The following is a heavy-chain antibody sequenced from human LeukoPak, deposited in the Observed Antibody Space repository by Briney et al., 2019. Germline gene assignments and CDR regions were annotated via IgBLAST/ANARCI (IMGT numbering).Heavy chain of an antibody. Sequence: ASVKVSCKAFGYTFTSNYMHWVRQAPGQGLEWMGWINLNSGGTNYAQKFQSRVTMTRDTPISTAYMELSRLRSDDTAVYYCARSPHILTGENFDYWGQGTLVTVSS. CDR3: ARSPHILTGENFDY. V-gene: IGHV1-2*02. CDR1: GYTFTSNY. D-gene: IGHD3-9*01. CDR2: INLNSGGT. J-gene: IGHJ4*02.